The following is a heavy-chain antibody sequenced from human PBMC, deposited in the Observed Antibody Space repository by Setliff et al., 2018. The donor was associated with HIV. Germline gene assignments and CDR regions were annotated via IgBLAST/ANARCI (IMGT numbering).Heavy chain of an antibody. V-gene: IGHV5-51*01. D-gene: IGHD1-26*01. CDR1: GFTFTDYW. J-gene: IGHJ5*01. Sequence: PGESLKISCKGSGFTFTDYWIGWVRQMPEKGLEWMGIIYPDDSDTRYSPSFQGQVTLSADKSINPTYLQWSSLKASDTAMYYCATLVGTNGVVWFDPWGQGTLVTVSS. CDR3: ATLVGTNGVVWFDP. CDR2: IYPDDSDT.